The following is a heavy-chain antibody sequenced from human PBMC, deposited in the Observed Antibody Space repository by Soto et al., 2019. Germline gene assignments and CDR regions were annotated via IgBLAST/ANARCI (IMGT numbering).Heavy chain of an antibody. CDR2: MNPKSANT. Sequence: QVQLVQSGAEVKKPGASVKVSCKASRYTFISYDINWVRQATGQGLEWMGWMNPKSANTGYAQNFQGRVTMTRNTSISTDYMELSRLRSEDTAVYYCARSPSWETTVTPYYFDYWGQGTLVTVSS. D-gene: IGHD4-4*01. J-gene: IGHJ4*02. CDR3: ARSPSWETTVTPYYFDY. V-gene: IGHV1-8*01. CDR1: RYTFISYD.